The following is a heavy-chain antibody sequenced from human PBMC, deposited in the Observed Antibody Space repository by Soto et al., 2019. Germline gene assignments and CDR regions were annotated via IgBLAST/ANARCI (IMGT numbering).Heavy chain of an antibody. CDR1: GFTFSSYA. CDR3: AKAEPHLGYCSSTSCYSGSY. D-gene: IGHD2-2*01. V-gene: IGHV3-23*01. CDR2: ISGSGGST. Sequence: GGSLRLSCAASGFTFSSYAMSWVRQAPGKGLEWVSAISGSGGSTYYADSVKGRFTISRDNSKNTLYLQMNSLRAEDTAVYYCAKAEPHLGYCSSTSCYSGSYWGQGTLVTVSS. J-gene: IGHJ4*02.